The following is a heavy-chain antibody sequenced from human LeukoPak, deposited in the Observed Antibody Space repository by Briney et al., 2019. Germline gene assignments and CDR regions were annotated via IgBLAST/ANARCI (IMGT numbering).Heavy chain of an antibody. J-gene: IGHJ4*02. CDR1: GYTFTSYD. CDR3: ASVLRFLEGLLDY. D-gene: IGHD3-3*01. Sequence: GASVKVSCKASGYTFTSYDINWVRQATGQGLEWMGWMNPNSGNTGYAQKFQGRVTITADESTSTAYMELSSMRSEDTAVYYCASVLRFLEGLLDYWGQGTLVTVSS. CDR2: MNPNSGNT. V-gene: IGHV1-8*03.